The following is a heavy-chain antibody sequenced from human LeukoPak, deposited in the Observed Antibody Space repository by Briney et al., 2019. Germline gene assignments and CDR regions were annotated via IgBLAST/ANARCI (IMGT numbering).Heavy chain of an antibody. D-gene: IGHD1-26*01. Sequence: GGSLRLSCAASGFTFSSYWMHWVRQAPGKGLVWVSRTDGSSTSYADSVKGRFTLSRDNSKNTVYLQMNSLRADDTAVYYCARAYVMGATRWFDPWGQGTLVTVSS. V-gene: IGHV3-74*01. CDR1: GFTFSSYW. J-gene: IGHJ5*02. CDR2: TDGSST. CDR3: ARAYVMGATRWFDP.